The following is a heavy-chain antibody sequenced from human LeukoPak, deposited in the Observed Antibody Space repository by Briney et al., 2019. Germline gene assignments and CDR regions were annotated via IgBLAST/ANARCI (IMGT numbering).Heavy chain of an antibody. CDR1: GFTFDDYA. CDR2: ISWNSGNI. D-gene: IGHD1-20*01. J-gene: IGHJ4*02. Sequence: PGGSLRLSCAASGFTFDDYAMHWVRQAPGKGLEWVSGISWNSGNIGYADSVKGRFTISRDNAKNSLYLQMNSLRAEDTALYYCAKDEALLAITGGLNRWGQGTLVTVSS. CDR3: AKDEALLAITGGLNR. V-gene: IGHV3-9*01.